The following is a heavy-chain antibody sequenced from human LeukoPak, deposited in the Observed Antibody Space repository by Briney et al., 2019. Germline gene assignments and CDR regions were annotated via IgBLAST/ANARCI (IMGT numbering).Heavy chain of an antibody. CDR2: IIPIFGTA. CDR3: ATRPGFWEGPPAGYFDY. D-gene: IGHD3-3*01. CDR1: GGTFSSYA. Sequence: SVKVSCKASGGTFSSYAISWVRQAPGQGLEWMGGIIPIFGTANYAQKFQGRVTITADESTSTAYMELSSLRSEDTAVYYCATRPGFWEGPPAGYFDYGGQETLVTVSS. V-gene: IGHV1-69*13. J-gene: IGHJ4*02.